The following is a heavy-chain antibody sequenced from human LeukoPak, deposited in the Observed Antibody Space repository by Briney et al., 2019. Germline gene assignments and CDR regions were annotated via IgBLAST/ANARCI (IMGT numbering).Heavy chain of an antibody. J-gene: IGHJ4*02. CDR2: ISWNSGSI. V-gene: IGHV3-9*01. D-gene: IGHD6-13*01. Sequence: GGSLRLSCAASGFTFDDYGMHWVRQAPGKGLEWVSGISWNSGSIDYADSVKGRFTISRDNAKNSLYLQMNSLRAEGTALYYCAADSSSWYPVDFDYWGQGTLVTVSS. CDR1: GFTFDDYG. CDR3: AADSSSWYPVDFDY.